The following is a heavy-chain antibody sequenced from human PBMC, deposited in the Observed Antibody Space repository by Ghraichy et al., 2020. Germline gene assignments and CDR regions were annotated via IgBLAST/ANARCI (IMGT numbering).Heavy chain of an antibody. V-gene: IGHV1-18*04. D-gene: IGHD3-3*01. CDR3: ARVWGDFWSGPFDY. Sequence: ASVKVSCKASGSTFSSSGTSWVRQAPGQGLEWMGWISAYNGNTNYAQKLQGRVTMTTDTSTSTAYMELRSLRSDDTAVYYCARVWGDFWSGPFDYWGQGTLVTVSS. CDR1: GSTFSSSG. J-gene: IGHJ4*02. CDR2: ISAYNGNT.